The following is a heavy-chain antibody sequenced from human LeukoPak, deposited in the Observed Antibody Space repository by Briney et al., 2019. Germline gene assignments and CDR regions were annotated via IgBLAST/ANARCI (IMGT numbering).Heavy chain of an antibody. V-gene: IGHV3-9*01. CDR2: ISYNSDTI. CDR1: GFTFDDYA. D-gene: IGHD3-22*01. J-gene: IGHJ4*02. CDR3: ARGALNYYDSSGYYQVFGY. Sequence: GRSLRLSCAASGFTFDDYAMHWVRQAPGKGLEWVSGISYNSDTIAYADSVKGRFTISRDNAKNSLYLQMNSLRAEDTAVYYCARGALNYYDSSGYYQVFGYWGQGTLVTVSS.